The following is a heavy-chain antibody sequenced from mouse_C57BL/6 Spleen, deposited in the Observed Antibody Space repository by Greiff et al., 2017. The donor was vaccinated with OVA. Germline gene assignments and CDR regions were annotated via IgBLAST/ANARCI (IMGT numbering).Heavy chain of an antibody. CDR3: ASGGVVGDYYAMDY. CDR2: IYPGSGST. CDR1: GYTFTSYW. Sequence: VKLQQPGAELVKPGASVKMSCKASGYTFTSYWITWVKQRPGQGLEWIGDIYPGSGSTNYNEKFKSKATLTVDTSSSTAYMQLSSLTSEDSAVYYCASGGVVGDYYAMDYWGQGTSVTVSS. V-gene: IGHV1-55*01. D-gene: IGHD1-1*01. J-gene: IGHJ4*01.